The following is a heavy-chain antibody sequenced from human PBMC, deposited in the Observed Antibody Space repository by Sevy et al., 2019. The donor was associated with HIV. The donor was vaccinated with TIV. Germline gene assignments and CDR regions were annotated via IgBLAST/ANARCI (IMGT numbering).Heavy chain of an antibody. V-gene: IGHV3-7*03. J-gene: IGHJ6*02. Sequence: GGSLRLSCAASGFSFSNYWMSWVRQAPGKGLEWVDNIKLDGSEKYYVDSVKGRFTISRDNAKKSLYLQMNSLRTEDTAVYYCARDCSSTTCLWGMDVWGQGTTVTVSS. D-gene: IGHD2-2*01. CDR1: GFSFSNYW. CDR3: ARDCSSTTCLWGMDV. CDR2: IKLDGSEK.